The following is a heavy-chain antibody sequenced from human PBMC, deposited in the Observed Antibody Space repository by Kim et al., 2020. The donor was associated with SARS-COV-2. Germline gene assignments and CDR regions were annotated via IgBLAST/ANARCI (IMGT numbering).Heavy chain of an antibody. CDR3: ARHGWEGGIAAPFDY. V-gene: IGHV4-39*01. J-gene: IGHJ4*02. Sequence: PSLKSRVTISVDTSKNQFSVKLSSVTVADTAVYYCARHGWEGGIAAPFDYWGQGTLVTVSS. D-gene: IGHD6-13*01.